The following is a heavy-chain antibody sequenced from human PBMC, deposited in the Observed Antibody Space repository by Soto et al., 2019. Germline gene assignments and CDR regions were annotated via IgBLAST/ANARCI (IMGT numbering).Heavy chain of an antibody. D-gene: IGHD1-1*01. CDR1: GFPLATYW. J-gene: IGHJ4*02. Sequence: EVQLAESGGGLVQRGGSLRLSCAASGFPLATYWMTWVRQAPGKGLVWVANIKPEGSEKTYLDSVKGRFTISRDDAENSLLLQMNSLRAEDTGVYYCARVAYRWNGKDYWGRGTLVTVSS. CDR2: IKPEGSEK. V-gene: IGHV3-7*04. CDR3: ARVAYRWNGKDY.